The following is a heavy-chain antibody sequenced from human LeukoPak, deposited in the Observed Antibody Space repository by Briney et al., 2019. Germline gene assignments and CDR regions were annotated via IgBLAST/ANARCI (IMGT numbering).Heavy chain of an antibody. J-gene: IGHJ3*02. CDR2: IYHRGSS. Sequence: RXXXXXXXXXIXXIYHRGSSHYNPSLKSRVAISVDRSKNQFSLKLSSVTAADTAVYYCARDSHTYYYDSSGEHAFDIWGQGTMVTVSS. CDR3: ARDSHTYYYDSSGEHAFDI. D-gene: IGHD3-22*01. V-gene: IGHV4-30-2*01.